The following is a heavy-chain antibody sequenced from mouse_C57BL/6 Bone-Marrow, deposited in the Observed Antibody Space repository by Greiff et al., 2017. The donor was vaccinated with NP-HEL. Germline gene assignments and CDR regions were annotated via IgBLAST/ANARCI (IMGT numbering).Heavy chain of an antibody. CDR2: IDPNRVGT. CDR3: AKGFTTVDD. J-gene: IGHJ2*01. Sequence: QVHLQQPGAELVKPGASVKLSCKASGYTFTSYWMHWVKQRPGRGLAWIGRIDPNRVGTKYNEKFKSKATLTVDKHSITAYMQLSSLTSEDSAVYDCAKGFTTVDDWGQGTTLTVSS. CDR1: GYTFTSYW. V-gene: IGHV1-72*01. D-gene: IGHD1-1*01.